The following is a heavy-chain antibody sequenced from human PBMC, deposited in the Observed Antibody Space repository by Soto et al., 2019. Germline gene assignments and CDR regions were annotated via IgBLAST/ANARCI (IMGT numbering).Heavy chain of an antibody. CDR2: IIPIFGTA. CDR3: ARDRGSGYDSGPHYFDY. J-gene: IGHJ4*02. Sequence: ASVKVSCKASGGTFSSYAISWVRQAPGQGLEWMGGIIPIFGTANYAQKFQGRVTITADESTSTAYMELSSLRSEDTAVYYCARDRGSGYDSGPHYFDYWGQGTLVTVSS. CDR1: GGTFSSYA. D-gene: IGHD5-12*01. V-gene: IGHV1-69*13.